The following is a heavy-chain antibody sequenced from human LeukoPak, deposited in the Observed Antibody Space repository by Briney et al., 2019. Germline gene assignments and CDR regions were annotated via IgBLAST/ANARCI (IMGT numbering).Heavy chain of an antibody. D-gene: IGHD3-10*01. CDR3: ARASAIFYSGLGTYSYYYMNV. CDR2: IKQDGFEK. Sequence: GGSLRLSCAASGFTFSSYSMNWVRQAPGKGLEWVANIKQDGFEKYYVDSVKGRFTISRDNAKDSLFVQMTSLRAEDTAVYYCARASAIFYSGLGTYSYYYMNVWGKGTTVTVSS. V-gene: IGHV3-7*01. J-gene: IGHJ6*03. CDR1: GFTFSSYS.